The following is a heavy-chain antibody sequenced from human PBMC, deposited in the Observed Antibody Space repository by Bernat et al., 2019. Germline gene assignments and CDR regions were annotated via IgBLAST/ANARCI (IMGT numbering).Heavy chain of an antibody. CDR3: ARQWFFAATPGRGDY. V-gene: IGHV4-39*01. D-gene: IGHD2-15*01. CDR1: GGSISSSSYY. CDR2: IYYSGST. J-gene: IGHJ4*02. Sequence: QLQLQESGPGLVKPSETLSLTCTVSGGSISSSSYYWGWIRQPPGKGLEWIGSIYYSGSTYYNPSLKGRVTISIGTSKNQFCLKLSSVTAAGTAVYYCARQWFFAATPGRGDYWGRGTLITVSS.